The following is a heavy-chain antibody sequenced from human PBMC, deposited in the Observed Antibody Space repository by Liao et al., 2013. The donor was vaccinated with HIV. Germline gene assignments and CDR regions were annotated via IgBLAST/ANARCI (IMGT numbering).Heavy chain of an antibody. Sequence: QLRLQESGPGLVKPSETLSLNCTVSGGSISTSGFYWGWIRQSPGKGLEWVGNFYYGGNNDYNPSLKSRLVISADTSKNQFSLRLTSVTAADTAFYYCARGGEVVPGTIYGWYFDLWAVAPWSLSPQ. CDR2: FYYGGNN. CDR1: GGSISTSGFY. CDR3: ARGGEVVPGTIYGWYFDL. J-gene: IGHJ2*01. V-gene: IGHV4-39*07. D-gene: IGHD1-7*01.